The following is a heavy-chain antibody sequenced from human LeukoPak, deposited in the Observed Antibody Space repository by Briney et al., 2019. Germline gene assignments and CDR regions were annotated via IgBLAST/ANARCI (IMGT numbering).Heavy chain of an antibody. CDR3: VRYCNGGSCYRAAFDV. J-gene: IGHJ3*01. CDR1: GFTFSDYG. D-gene: IGHD2-15*01. V-gene: IGHV3-33*01. CDR2: IWYDGGKK. Sequence: QPGGSLRLSCAASGFTFSDYGMYWVRQAPGKGLEWVALIWYDGGKKYYTDSVRGRFTISRDNSKNTLYLQMNSPRAEDTAVYYCVRYCNGGSCYRAAFDVWGPGTMVTVSS.